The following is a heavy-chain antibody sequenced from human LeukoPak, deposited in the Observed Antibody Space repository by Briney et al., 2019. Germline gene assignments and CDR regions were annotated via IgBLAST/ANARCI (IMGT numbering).Heavy chain of an antibody. J-gene: IGHJ6*02. CDR3: AKDGSRLYYYGMDV. Sequence: GGSLRLSCAASGFTFSSYGMHWVRQAPGKGLEWVSGISWNSGSIGYADSVKGRFTISRDNAKNSLYLQMNSLRAEDTALYYCAKDGSRLYYYGMDVWGQGTTVTVSS. V-gene: IGHV3-9*01. CDR1: GFTFSSYG. CDR2: ISWNSGSI.